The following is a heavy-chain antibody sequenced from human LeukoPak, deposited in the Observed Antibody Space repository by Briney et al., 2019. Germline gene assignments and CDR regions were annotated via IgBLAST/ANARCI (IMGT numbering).Heavy chain of an antibody. J-gene: IGHJ6*03. CDR2: INDSGST. Sequence: PSEALSLTCAVYGGSFSGYYWSWIRQPPGKGLEWIGEINDSGSTNYNPSLKSRVTISVDTSKNQFSLKLSSVTAADTAVYYCARCTSGRDYYYYMDVWGKGTTVTVSS. V-gene: IGHV4-34*01. CDR1: GGSFSGYY. D-gene: IGHD1-26*01. CDR3: ARCTSGRDYYYYMDV.